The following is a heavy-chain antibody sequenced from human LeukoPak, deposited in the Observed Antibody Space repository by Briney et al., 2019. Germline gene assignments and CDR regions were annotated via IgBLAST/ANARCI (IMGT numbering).Heavy chain of an antibody. D-gene: IGHD6-13*01. Sequence: ASVKVSCKASGYTFTSYYMHWVRQAPGQGLEWMGIINPSGGSTSYAQKFQGRVTMTRDTSTSTVYMELSSLRSEDTAVYYCAKGIAAAGTRYYYYYGMDVWGQGTTVTVSS. V-gene: IGHV1-46*01. J-gene: IGHJ6*02. CDR3: AKGIAAAGTRYYYYYGMDV. CDR2: INPSGGST. CDR1: GYTFTSYY.